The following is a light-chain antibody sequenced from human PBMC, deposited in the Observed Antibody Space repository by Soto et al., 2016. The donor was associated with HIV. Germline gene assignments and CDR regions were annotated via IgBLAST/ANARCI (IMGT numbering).Light chain of an antibody. Sequence: SYELTQPPSVSVAPGKTATISCGASNIGDRSVHWYQQKPGQAPVLVVYDNTDRPSGIPERFSGSNSGNTATLTISRVEVGDEADYYCQVWDTSSAQMIFGGGTKLTAL. CDR2: DNT. J-gene: IGLJ2*01. CDR1: NIGDRS. CDR3: QVWDTSSAQMI. V-gene: IGLV3-21*03.